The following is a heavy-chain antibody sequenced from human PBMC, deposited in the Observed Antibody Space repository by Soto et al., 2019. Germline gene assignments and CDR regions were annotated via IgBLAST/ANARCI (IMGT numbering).Heavy chain of an antibody. Sequence: SVKVSCKSSGYTFICYYIHCVRHSPVQVLEWMGWLSPNTGDTRYAQKFQGRVTLTSDKSISTAYMELIRLTSDDTDVYYCASHEWLSHWG. D-gene: IGHD5-12*01. J-gene: IGHJ1*01. V-gene: IGHV1-2*02. CDR1: GYTFICYY. CDR3: ASHEWLSH. CDR2: LSPNTGDT.